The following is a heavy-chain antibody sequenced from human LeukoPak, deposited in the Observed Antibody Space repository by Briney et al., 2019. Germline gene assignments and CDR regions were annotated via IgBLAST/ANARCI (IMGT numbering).Heavy chain of an antibody. CDR2: INPSGGST. D-gene: IGHD5-24*01. Sequence: GGSLRLSCAASGFTFSSYAMSWVRQAPGQGLEWMGIINPSGGSTSYAQKFQGRVTMTRDTSTSTVYMELSSLRSEDTAVYYCARAREEEMATIYLDYWGQGTLVTVSS. CDR3: ARAREEEMATIYLDY. CDR1: GFTFSSYA. J-gene: IGHJ4*02. V-gene: IGHV1-46*01.